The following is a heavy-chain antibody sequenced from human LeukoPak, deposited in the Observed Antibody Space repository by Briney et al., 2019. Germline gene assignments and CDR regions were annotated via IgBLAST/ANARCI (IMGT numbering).Heavy chain of an antibody. CDR1: GGSISSGSYY. D-gene: IGHD6-19*01. CDR2: IYTSGST. V-gene: IGHV4-61*02. J-gene: IGHJ4*02. Sequence: SETLSLTCAVSGGSISSGSYYWSWIRQPAGKGLEWIGRIYTSGSTNYNPSLKSRVTISVDTSKNQFSLKLSSVTAAGTAVYYCARDGQAGRVFDYWGQGTLVTVSS. CDR3: ARDGQAGRVFDY.